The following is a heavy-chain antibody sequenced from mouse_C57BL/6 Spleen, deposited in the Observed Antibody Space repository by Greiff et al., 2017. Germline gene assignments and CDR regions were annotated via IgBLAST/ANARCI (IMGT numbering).Heavy chain of an antibody. CDR3: ASHYGNYYCDY. D-gene: IGHD2-1*01. J-gene: IGHJ2*01. Sequence: EVQLQQSGPELVKPGASVKISCKASGYTFTDYYMNWVKQSHGKSLEWIGDINPNNGGTSYNQKFKGKATLTVDKSSSTAYMELRSLTAEDSAVYYCASHYGNYYCDYWGQGTTLTVSS. V-gene: IGHV1-26*01. CDR2: INPNNGGT. CDR1: GYTFTDYY.